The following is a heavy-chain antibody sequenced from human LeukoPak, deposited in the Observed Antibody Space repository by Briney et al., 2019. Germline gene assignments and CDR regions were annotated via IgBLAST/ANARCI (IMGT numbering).Heavy chain of an antibody. V-gene: IGHV4-34*01. D-gene: IGHD1-26*01. CDR3: ARFSRLVGAKGNWFDP. CDR1: GGSFSGYY. J-gene: IGHJ5*02. Sequence: SETLSLTCAVYGGSFSGYYWSWIRQPPGKGLKWMGEINHSGSTNYNPSPKSRVTISVDTSKNQFSLKLSSVTAADTAVYYCARFSRLVGAKGNWFDPWGQGTLGTVSA. CDR2: INHSGST.